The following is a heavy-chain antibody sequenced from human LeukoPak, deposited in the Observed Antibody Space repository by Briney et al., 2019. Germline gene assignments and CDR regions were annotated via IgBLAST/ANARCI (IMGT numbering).Heavy chain of an antibody. CDR1: GGSFSGYY. D-gene: IGHD2-21*01. V-gene: IGHV4-34*01. J-gene: IGHJ5*02. CDR3: ARELWFANAPGSWLDP. CDR2: INHSGST. Sequence: SETLSLTCAVYGGSFSGYYWSWIRQPPGKGLEWIGEINHSGSTNYNPSLESRVTISVDNSKNQFSLRLSSVTAADTAVYYCARELWFANAPGSWLDPWGQGALVTVSS.